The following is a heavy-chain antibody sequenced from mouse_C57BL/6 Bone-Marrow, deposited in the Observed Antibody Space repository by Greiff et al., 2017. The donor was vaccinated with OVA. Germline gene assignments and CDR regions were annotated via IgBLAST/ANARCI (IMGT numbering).Heavy chain of an antibody. Sequence: EVKLVESGGGLVKPGGSLKLSCAASGFTFSDYGMHWVRQAPEKGLEWVAYISSGSSTIYYADTVKGRFTISRDNAKNTLFLQMTSLRSEDTAMYYCARNPSYYSNWFAYWGQGTLVTVSA. CDR1: GFTFSDYG. CDR2: ISSGSSTI. J-gene: IGHJ3*01. V-gene: IGHV5-17*01. CDR3: ARNPSYYSNWFAY. D-gene: IGHD2-5*01.